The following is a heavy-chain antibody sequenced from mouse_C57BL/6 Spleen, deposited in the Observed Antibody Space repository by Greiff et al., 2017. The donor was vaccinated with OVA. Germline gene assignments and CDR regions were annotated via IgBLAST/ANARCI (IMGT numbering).Heavy chain of an antibody. J-gene: IGHJ4*01. CDR2: IWGVGSA. V-gene: IGHV2-6*01. Sequence: VKVVESGPGLVAPSQSLSITCTVSGFSLTSYGVDWVRQSPGKGLEWLGVIWGVGSANYNSALKSRLSISKDNSKSQVFLKMNSLQTDDTAMYYCARIYSGAMDYWGQGTSVTVSS. CDR1: GFSLTSYG. CDR3: ARIYSGAMDY. D-gene: IGHD1-1*01.